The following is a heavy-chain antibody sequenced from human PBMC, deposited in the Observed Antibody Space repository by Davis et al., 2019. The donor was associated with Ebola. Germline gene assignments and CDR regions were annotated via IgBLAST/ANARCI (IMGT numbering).Heavy chain of an antibody. Sequence: SETLSLTCTVSGGSISSYYWSWIRQPPGKGLEWIGYIYYSGSTYYNPSLKSRVTISVDTSKNQFSLKLSSVTAADTAVYYCARGTYGGNPGVYYWGQGTLVTVSS. CDR3: ARGTYGGNPGVYY. D-gene: IGHD4-23*01. CDR1: GGSISSYY. V-gene: IGHV4-59*12. J-gene: IGHJ4*02. CDR2: IYYSGST.